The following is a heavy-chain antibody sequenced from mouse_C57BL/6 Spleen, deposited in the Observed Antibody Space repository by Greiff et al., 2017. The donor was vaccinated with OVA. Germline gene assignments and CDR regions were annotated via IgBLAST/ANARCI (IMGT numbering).Heavy chain of an antibody. Sequence: EVHLVESGGGLVKPGGSLKLSCAASGFTFSSYAMSWVRQTPEKRLEWVATISDGGSYTYYPDNVKGRFTISRDNAKNNLYLQMSHLKSEDTAMYYCARRDDYDPFAYWGQGTLVTVSA. D-gene: IGHD2-4*01. CDR1: GFTFSSYA. CDR2: ISDGGSYT. J-gene: IGHJ3*01. V-gene: IGHV5-4*01. CDR3: ARRDDYDPFAY.